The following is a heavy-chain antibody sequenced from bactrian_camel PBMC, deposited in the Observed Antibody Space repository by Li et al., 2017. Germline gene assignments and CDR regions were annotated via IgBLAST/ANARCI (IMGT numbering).Heavy chain of an antibody. V-gene: IGHV3S57*01. Sequence: HVQLVESGGGSVQSGGSLRLSCTVSGSTYNTYCLAWFRQAPGKEREGVSAMSSDGTTYTDSVKDRFTISRDNARNTLYLQMNNLKPEDTAMYYCVADLAVSCGPTMDYWGRGTQVTVS. CDR1: GSTYNTYC. CDR2: MSSDGTT. J-gene: IGHJ7*01. D-gene: IGHD7*01.